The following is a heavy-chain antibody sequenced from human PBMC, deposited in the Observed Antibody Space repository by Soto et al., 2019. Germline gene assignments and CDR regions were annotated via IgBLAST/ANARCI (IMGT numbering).Heavy chain of an antibody. Sequence: ASVKVSCKASGGTFSSYAISWVRQAPGQGLEWMGGIIPIFGTANYAQKFQGRVTITADESTSTAYMELSSLRSEDTAVYYCARDYYYDSSGYYYEVDPKDDAFDIWGQGTMVTVSS. V-gene: IGHV1-69*13. CDR3: ARDYYYDSSGYYYEVDPKDDAFDI. CDR2: IIPIFGTA. D-gene: IGHD3-22*01. J-gene: IGHJ3*02. CDR1: GGTFSSYA.